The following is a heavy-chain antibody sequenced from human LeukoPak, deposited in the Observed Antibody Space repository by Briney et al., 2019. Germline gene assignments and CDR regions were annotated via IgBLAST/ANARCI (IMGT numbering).Heavy chain of an antibody. J-gene: IGHJ4*02. Sequence: GGCLRLSCAASGFTFSNAWMTWVRQAPGKGLEWVGRIKAKTDGGTTDYAAPVKGRITISREDSKTMLYLQMNRLKSEDTAVYDCTTGGSWGQGTLVTVSS. V-gene: IGHV3-15*01. CDR2: IKAKTDGGTT. CDR1: GFTFSNAW. CDR3: TTGGS.